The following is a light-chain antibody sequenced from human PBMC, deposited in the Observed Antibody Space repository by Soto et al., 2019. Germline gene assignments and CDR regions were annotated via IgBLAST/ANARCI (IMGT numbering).Light chain of an antibody. V-gene: IGKV3-20*01. J-gene: IGKJ1*01. CDR2: GAS. CDR1: QSVSSSY. CDR3: QQYGSSPRT. Sequence: EIVLTQSPGTLSLSPGERATLSCRASQSVSSSYLAWYQQKPGQAPRLLIYGASSRATGIPDRFSGSGSGTDVTLTISRLEPEDVAVYYCQQYGSSPRTFGQGTKVESK.